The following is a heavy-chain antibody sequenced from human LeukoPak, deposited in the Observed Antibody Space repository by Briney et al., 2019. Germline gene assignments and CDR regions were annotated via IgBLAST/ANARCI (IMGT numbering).Heavy chain of an antibody. CDR1: GGTFSSYA. Sequence: ASVTVSCKASGGTFSSYAISWVRQAPGQGLEWMGRIIPSFYSRNYAQKFQGRVTITADKSTSTAYMELSSLRSEDTAVYYCARDPPRGYCSGGSCYSYYFDYWGQGTLVTVSS. J-gene: IGHJ4*02. CDR3: ARDPPRGYCSGGSCYSYYFDY. D-gene: IGHD2-15*01. CDR2: IIPSFYSR. V-gene: IGHV1-69*06.